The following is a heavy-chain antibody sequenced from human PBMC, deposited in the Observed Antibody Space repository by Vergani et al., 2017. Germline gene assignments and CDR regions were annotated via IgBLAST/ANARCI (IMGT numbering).Heavy chain of an antibody. J-gene: IGHJ3*02. Sequence: EVQLVQSGAEVKKPGESLRISCKGSGYSFTSYWISWVRQMPGKGLEWMGRIDPSDSYTNYSPPFQGHVTISADKSISTAYLQWSSLKASDTAMYYCARDPPAGITMIVVVTSIWGQGTMVTVSS. CDR2: IDPSDSYT. V-gene: IGHV5-10-1*01. CDR1: GYSFTSYW. D-gene: IGHD3-22*01. CDR3: ARDPPAGITMIVVVTSI.